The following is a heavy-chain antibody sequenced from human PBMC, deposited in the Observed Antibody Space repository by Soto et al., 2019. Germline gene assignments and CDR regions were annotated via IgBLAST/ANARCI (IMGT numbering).Heavy chain of an antibody. CDR2: IFSNDEK. V-gene: IGHV2-26*01. CDR1: GFSLSNARMG. D-gene: IGHD1-26*01. J-gene: IGHJ4*02. CDR3: ARHGRGVGARPLDY. Sequence: QVTLKESGPVLVKPTETLTLTCTVSGFSLSNARMGVSWIRQPPGKALEWIAHIFSNDEKSYSTSLKSRLTISKDTSKSQVVLTMNNMDPVDTATYYCARHGRGVGARPLDYWGQGTLVTVSS.